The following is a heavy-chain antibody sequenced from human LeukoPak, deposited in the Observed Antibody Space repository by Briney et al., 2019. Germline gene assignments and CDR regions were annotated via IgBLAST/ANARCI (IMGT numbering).Heavy chain of an antibody. V-gene: IGHV3-48*03. CDR1: GFTFFSYE. CDR3: ARDYFGSPSALDY. Sequence: PGGSLRLSCAASGFTFFSYEMNWVRQAPGKGLEGVSYISSSGSTIYYADSVKGRFTISRDNAKNSLYLQMNSLRAEDTALYYCARDYFGSPSALDYWGQGTLVTVSS. CDR2: ISSSGSTI. J-gene: IGHJ4*02. D-gene: IGHD1-26*01.